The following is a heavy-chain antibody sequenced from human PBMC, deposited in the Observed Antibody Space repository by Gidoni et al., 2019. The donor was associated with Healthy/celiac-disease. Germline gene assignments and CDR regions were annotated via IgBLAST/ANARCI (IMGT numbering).Heavy chain of an antibody. V-gene: IGHV3-33*01. CDR3: ARVFTYYYDSSGLDAFDI. J-gene: IGHJ3*02. Sequence: QVQLVESGGGVVQPGRSLRLSCAASGFTFSSYGMHWVRQAPGKGLEWVAVIWYDGSNKYYADSVKGRFTISRDNSKNTLYLQMNSLRAEDTAVYYCARVFTYYYDSSGLDAFDIWGQGTMVTVSS. CDR1: GFTFSSYG. D-gene: IGHD3-22*01. CDR2: IWYDGSNK.